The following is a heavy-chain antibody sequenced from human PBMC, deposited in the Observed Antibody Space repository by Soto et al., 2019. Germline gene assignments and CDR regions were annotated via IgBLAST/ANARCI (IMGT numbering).Heavy chain of an antibody. J-gene: IGHJ5*02. CDR2: INPNSGGT. Sequence: QVQLVQSGAEVKKSGASVKVSCKASGYTFTGYYMHWVRQAPGQGLEWMGWINPNSGGTNYAQKFQGRVTMTRDTSISTAYMELSRLRSDDTAVYYCARDALYGELLKDWFDPWGQGTLVTVSS. CDR3: ARDALYGELLKDWFDP. V-gene: IGHV1-2*02. D-gene: IGHD1-26*01. CDR1: GYTFTGYY.